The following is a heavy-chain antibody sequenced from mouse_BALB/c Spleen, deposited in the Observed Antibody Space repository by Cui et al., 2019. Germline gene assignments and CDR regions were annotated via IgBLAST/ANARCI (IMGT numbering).Heavy chain of an antibody. J-gene: IGHJ2*01. Sequence: LSCKASGYTFTNYLMHWMKQRPGRGLKWIGRIDPNSGGTKYNEKFKSKATLTVDKPSSTAYMQLSSLTSEDSAVYYCARYDYYGSNYFDYWGQGTTLTISP. CDR2: IDPNSGGT. V-gene: IGHV1-72*01. CDR3: ARYDYYGSNYFDY. CDR1: GYTFTNYL. D-gene: IGHD1-1*01.